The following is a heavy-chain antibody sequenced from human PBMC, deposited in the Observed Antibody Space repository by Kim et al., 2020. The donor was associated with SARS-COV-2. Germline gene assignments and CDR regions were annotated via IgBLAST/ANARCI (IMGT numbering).Heavy chain of an antibody. CDR2: FDGDGGGT. J-gene: IGHJ4*02. V-gene: IGHV3-74*01. D-gene: IGHD1-26*01. CDR1: GFTFSLYW. Sequence: GGSLRLSCAASGFTFSLYWVHWVRQAPGKGLVWVSYFDGDGGGTTYADFVKGRFTISRDNTKNTLYLQMNSLRAEDTAVYYCARGGRGGATPVFWGQGTLVTVSS. CDR3: ARGGRGGATPVF.